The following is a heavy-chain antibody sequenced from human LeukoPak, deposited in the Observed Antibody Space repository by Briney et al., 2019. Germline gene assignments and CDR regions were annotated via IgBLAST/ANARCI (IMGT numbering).Heavy chain of an antibody. D-gene: IGHD4-23*01. V-gene: IGHV1-18*01. J-gene: IGHJ4*02. CDR2: ISTYNGNT. Sequence: ASVKVSCKASGYTFINYDFSWVRQAPGQGLEWMGWISTYNGNTNYAQKLQGRVTMTTDTSTSTAYMELRSLRSDDTAVYYRARQGYGGNPQGAADYWGQGTLVTVSS. CDR3: ARQGYGGNPQGAADY. CDR1: GYTFINYD.